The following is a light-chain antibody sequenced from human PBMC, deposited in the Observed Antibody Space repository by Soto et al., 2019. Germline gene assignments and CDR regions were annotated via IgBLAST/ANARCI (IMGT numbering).Light chain of an antibody. J-gene: IGLJ1*01. CDR3: VVIYPGVGEV. CDR2: DPS. V-gene: IGLV7-46*01. Sequence: QAVVTQEPSLTVSPGGTVTLTCDSSTGPVTSGHYPHWFQQKPGQAPRTLIWDPSSRHSWTPARFSGSLLGDKAALTLSDAQPEEEAEYYCVVIYPGVGEVFGAGTKVTVL. CDR1: TGPVTSGHY.